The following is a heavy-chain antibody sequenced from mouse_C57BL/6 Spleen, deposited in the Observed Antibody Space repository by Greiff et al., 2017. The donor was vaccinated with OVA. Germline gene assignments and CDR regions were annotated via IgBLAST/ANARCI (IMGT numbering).Heavy chain of an antibody. CDR3: AAYYSNYAWFAY. J-gene: IGHJ3*01. Sequence: VQLQQSGAELVKPGASVKISCKASGYAFSSYWMNWVKQRPGKGLEWIGQIYPGDGDTNYNGKLKGKATLTADKSSSTAYMQLSSLTSEDSAVYFCAAYYSNYAWFAYWGQGTLVTVSA. V-gene: IGHV1-80*01. CDR2: IYPGDGDT. CDR1: GYAFSSYW. D-gene: IGHD2-5*01.